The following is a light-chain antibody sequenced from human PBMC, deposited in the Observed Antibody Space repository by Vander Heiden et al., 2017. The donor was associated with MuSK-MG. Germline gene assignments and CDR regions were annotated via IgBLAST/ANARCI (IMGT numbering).Light chain of an antibody. Sequence: SALTQPASMSAAPGQSITISCTGTNRDIGGHNYVSWYHQNPGKAPKVMIFEVSKRPSGISPRFSGSKSGNTASLTSSGLQAEDEADYYCSSYTSRGTYVFGTGTKVTVL. J-gene: IGLJ1*01. CDR2: EVS. CDR1: NRDIGGHNY. V-gene: IGLV2-14*01. CDR3: SSYTSRGTYV.